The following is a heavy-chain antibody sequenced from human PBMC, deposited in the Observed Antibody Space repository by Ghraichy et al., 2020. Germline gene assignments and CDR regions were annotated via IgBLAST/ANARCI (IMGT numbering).Heavy chain of an antibody. Sequence: SLNISCAASGFTFDDYAMHWVRQAPGKGLEWVSGISWNSGSIGYADSVKGRFTISRDNAKNSLYLQMNSLRAEDTALYYCAKGRRSSGWYYFDYWGQGTLVTVSS. V-gene: IGHV3-9*01. CDR1: GFTFDDYA. CDR2: ISWNSGSI. CDR3: AKGRRSSGWYYFDY. D-gene: IGHD6-19*01. J-gene: IGHJ4*02.